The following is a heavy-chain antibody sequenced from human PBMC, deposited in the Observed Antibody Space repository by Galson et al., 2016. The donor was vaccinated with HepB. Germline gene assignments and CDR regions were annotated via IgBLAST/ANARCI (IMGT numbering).Heavy chain of an antibody. D-gene: IGHD3-22*01. J-gene: IGHJ5*02. CDR1: GGSISSSGYY. V-gene: IGHV4-39*01. CDR2: VYYSGTT. Sequence: ETLSLTCTVPGGSISSSGYYWGWIRQPPGKGLEWIGSVYYSGTTYYNPSLKSRVTISLDTPKNQFSLKLRSVTAADTAMYYCARHDYDSSGYNWFDPWGQGTLVTVSS. CDR3: ARHDYDSSGYNWFDP.